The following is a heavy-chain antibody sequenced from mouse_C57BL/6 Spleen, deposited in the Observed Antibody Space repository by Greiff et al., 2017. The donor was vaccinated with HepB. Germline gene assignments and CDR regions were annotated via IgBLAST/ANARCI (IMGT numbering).Heavy chain of an antibody. Sequence: VKLVESGGDLVKPGGSLKLSCAASGFTFSSYGMSWVRPTPDKRLEWVATISSGGSYTYYPDSVKGRFTISRDNAKNTLYLQMSSLKSEDTAMYYCARQTDYYGSSRWYYFDYWGQGTTLTVSS. J-gene: IGHJ2*01. CDR3: ARQTDYYGSSRWYYFDY. CDR2: ISSGGSYT. V-gene: IGHV5-6*01. D-gene: IGHD1-1*01. CDR1: GFTFSSYG.